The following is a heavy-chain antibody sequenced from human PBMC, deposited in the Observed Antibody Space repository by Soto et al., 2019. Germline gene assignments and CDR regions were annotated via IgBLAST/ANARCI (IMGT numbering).Heavy chain of an antibody. Sequence: PSETLSLTCAVSGGSISSGGYSWSWIRQPPGKGLEWIGYIYHSGSTYYNPSLKSRVTISVDRSKNQFSLKLSSVTAADTAVYYCARTTVTTFLVWFDPWGQGSLVTVSS. V-gene: IGHV4-30-2*01. CDR2: IYHSGST. CDR3: ARTTVTTFLVWFDP. CDR1: GGSISSGGYS. D-gene: IGHD4-17*01. J-gene: IGHJ5*02.